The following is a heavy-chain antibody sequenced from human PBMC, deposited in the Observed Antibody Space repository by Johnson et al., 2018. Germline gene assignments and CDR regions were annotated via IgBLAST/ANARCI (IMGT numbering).Heavy chain of an antibody. V-gene: IGHV3-30*18. CDR2: ISSDGSYK. CDR3: AKDRYTYGYYYFMDV. D-gene: IGHD5-18*01. J-gene: IGHJ6*03. CDR1: GFSFNTYG. Sequence: QVQLVESGGGVVQPGRSLRLSCAASGFSFNTYGMHWVRQAPGKGLEWVAVISSDGSYKYYGDSVKGRFTISRENSKKTVYLQINRLRADDTALYYCAKDRYTYGYYYFMDVWGKGTTVTVSS.